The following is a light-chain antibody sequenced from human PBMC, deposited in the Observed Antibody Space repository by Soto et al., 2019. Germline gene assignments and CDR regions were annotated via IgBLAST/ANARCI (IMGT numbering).Light chain of an antibody. V-gene: IGKV3-11*01. CDR2: GAS. CDR3: QQRSNWIT. J-gene: IGKJ5*01. CDR1: QSVGSS. Sequence: EIVLTQSPGTLSLSPGERATLSCRASQSVGSSLSWYQQKPGQAPRLLFYGASSRATGIPDRFSGSGSGTDFTLTISSLEPEDFAVYYCQQRSNWITFGQGTRLEIK.